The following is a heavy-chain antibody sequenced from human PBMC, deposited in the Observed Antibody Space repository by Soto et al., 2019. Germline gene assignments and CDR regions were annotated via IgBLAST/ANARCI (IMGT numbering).Heavy chain of an antibody. CDR2: IIPIFGTA. V-gene: IGHV1-69*13. D-gene: IGHD3-10*01. CDR3: ARKGRYYGSGSYYTIKYYYGMDV. Sequence: GASVKVSCKASGGTFSSYAISWVRQAPGQGLEWMGGIIPIFGTANYAQKFQGRVTITADESTSTAYMELSSLRSEDTAVYYCARKGRYYGSGSYYTIKYYYGMDVWGQGTTVTVSS. CDR1: GGTFSSYA. J-gene: IGHJ6*02.